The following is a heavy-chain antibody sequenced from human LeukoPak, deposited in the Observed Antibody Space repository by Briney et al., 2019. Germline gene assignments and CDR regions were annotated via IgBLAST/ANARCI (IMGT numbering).Heavy chain of an antibody. V-gene: IGHV1-2*06. CDR3: ARFVGELGGRKGVDY. Sequence: ASVKVSCKASGYTFTGYYMHWVRQAPGQGLEWMGRINPNSGGTNYAQKFQGRVTMTRDTSISTAYMELSRLRSDDTAVYYCARFVGELGGRKGVDYWGQGTLVTVSS. D-gene: IGHD3-16*01. J-gene: IGHJ4*02. CDR2: INPNSGGT. CDR1: GYTFTGYY.